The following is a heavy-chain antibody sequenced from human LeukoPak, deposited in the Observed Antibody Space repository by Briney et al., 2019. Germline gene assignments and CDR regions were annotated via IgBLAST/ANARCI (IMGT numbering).Heavy chain of an antibody. CDR2: ISYDGSNK. D-gene: IGHD3-16*01. CDR1: GFTFSSYG. V-gene: IGHV3-30*18. J-gene: IGHJ4*02. Sequence: GGSLRLSCAASGFTFSSYGMHWVRQAPGRGLEWEAVISYDGSNKYYADSVKGRFTISRDNSKNTLYLQMNSLRAEDTAVYYCAKDVTFGGVPQRSYFDYWGQGTLVTVSS. CDR3: AKDVTFGGVPQRSYFDY.